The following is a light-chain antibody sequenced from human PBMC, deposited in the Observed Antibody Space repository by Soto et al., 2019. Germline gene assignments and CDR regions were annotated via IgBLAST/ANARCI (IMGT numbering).Light chain of an antibody. Sequence: QSALTQPASVSGSPGQSITISCTGTSGDIGSYTYVSWYQQYPGKAPKLLISEVTNRPSGVSNRFSGSKSGNTASLTISGLQAEDEAHYFCRSYNTNSHPVVFGGGTKLAVL. CDR1: SGDIGSYTY. V-gene: IGLV2-14*01. CDR2: EVT. J-gene: IGLJ2*01. CDR3: RSYNTNSHPVV.